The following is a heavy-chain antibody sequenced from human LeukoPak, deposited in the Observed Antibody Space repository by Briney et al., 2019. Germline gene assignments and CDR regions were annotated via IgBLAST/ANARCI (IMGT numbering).Heavy chain of an antibody. CDR2: ISATGKKT. Sequence: PGGSLRLSCAGSGFSFNIYVIKWIRQAPGKGLEWVSLISATGKKTYYADSVKGRFTVSRDNSKRTVFLEMNSLRAEDTAIYYCVKHPEFNTEQPWFGEQLDFWGQGTPVTVSS. J-gene: IGHJ4*02. V-gene: IGHV3-23*01. CDR3: VKHPEFNTEQPWFGEQLDF. CDR1: GFSFNIYV. D-gene: IGHD3-10*01.